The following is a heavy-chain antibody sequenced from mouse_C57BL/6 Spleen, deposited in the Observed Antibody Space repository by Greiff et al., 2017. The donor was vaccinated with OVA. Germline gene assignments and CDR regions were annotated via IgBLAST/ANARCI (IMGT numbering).Heavy chain of an antibody. CDR2: ISDGGSYT. J-gene: IGHJ2*01. Sequence: EVQVVESGGGLVKPGGSLKLSCAASGFTFSSYAMSWVRQTPEKRLEWVATISDGGSYTYYPDNVKGRFTISRDNAKNNLYLQMSHLKSEDTAMYYCARLAGGTFFDYWGQGTTLTVSS. V-gene: IGHV5-4*01. CDR1: GFTFSSYA. D-gene: IGHD4-1*01. CDR3: ARLAGGTFFDY.